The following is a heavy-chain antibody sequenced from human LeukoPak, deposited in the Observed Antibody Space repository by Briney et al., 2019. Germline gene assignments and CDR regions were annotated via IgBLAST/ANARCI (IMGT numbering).Heavy chain of an antibody. CDR3: ARGSRYSSGWYDY. J-gene: IGHJ4*02. Sequence: GGSLRLSCAASGFTFSSYSMNWVRQAPGKGLEWVSSISSSSSYIYYADSVKGRFAISRDNAKSSLYLQMNSLRAEDTAVYYCARGSRYSSGWYDYWGQGTLVTVSS. D-gene: IGHD6-19*01. CDR1: GFTFSSYS. CDR2: ISSSSSYI. V-gene: IGHV3-21*01.